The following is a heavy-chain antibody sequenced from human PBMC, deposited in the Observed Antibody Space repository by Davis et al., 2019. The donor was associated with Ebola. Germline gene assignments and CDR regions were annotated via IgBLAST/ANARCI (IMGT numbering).Heavy chain of an antibody. V-gene: IGHV4-59*02. J-gene: IGHJ4*02. CDR3: VRGSDAYKTGY. CDR1: GGSVGSDY. CDR2: ISNGGRT. Sequence: SETLSLTCSVSGGSVGSDYGSWIRQSPGKGLEWIAFISNGGRTSYNPSLRGRVTISIDTSKNQFSLEVRSVTAADTAFYYCVRGSDAYKTGYWGQGTLVTVSS. D-gene: IGHD5-24*01.